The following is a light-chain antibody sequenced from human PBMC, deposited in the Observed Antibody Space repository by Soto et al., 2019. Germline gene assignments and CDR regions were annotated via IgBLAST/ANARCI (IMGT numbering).Light chain of an antibody. CDR1: SSDIGPYNH. CDR3: SSYTSTDALYV. V-gene: IGLV2-14*01. J-gene: IGLJ1*01. CDR2: GVS. Sequence: LTQPASVSGSPGQSITISCTGSSSDIGPYNHVSWYQQHPGKAPKLIIYGVSDRPSGVSNRFSGSKSGTTASLTISGLQAEDEADYYCSSYTSTDALYVLGTGTKVTVL.